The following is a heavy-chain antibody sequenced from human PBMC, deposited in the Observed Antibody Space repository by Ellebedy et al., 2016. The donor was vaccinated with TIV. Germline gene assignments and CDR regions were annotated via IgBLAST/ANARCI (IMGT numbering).Heavy chain of an antibody. CDR3: ARLPPFYGGADYIGHYFDF. J-gene: IGHJ4*02. CDR1: GFTFSIYA. D-gene: IGHD4-23*01. V-gene: IGHV3-23*01. CDR2: ISGRGGWT. Sequence: GESQKISCAASGFTFSIYAMSWVRQAPGKGLEWVSGISGRGGWTYYADSVKGRFTISRDNPKNTVSLQMTSLRAEDTAVYYCARLPPFYGGADYIGHYFDFWGQGALVAVSS.